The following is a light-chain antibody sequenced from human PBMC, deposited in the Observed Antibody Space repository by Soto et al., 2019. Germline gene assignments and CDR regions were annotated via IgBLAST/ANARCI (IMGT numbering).Light chain of an antibody. CDR1: QDIGNY. CDR2: SAS. J-gene: IGKJ1*01. Sequence: AIRMTQSPSSFSASTGDRVTITCRASQDIGNYLAWYQQKPGKAPNLLIYSASTLQSGVPSRFSGTRSGTDFTLTISFLQSEDFATYYCQQFYSYPRTFGQGTKVEIK. V-gene: IGKV1-8*01. CDR3: QQFYSYPRT.